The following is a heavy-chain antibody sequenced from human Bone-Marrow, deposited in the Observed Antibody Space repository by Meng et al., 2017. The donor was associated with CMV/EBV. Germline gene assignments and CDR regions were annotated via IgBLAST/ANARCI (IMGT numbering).Heavy chain of an antibody. CDR2: IYPGDSDT. Sequence: GGSLRLSCKGSGYSFTSYWIGWVRQMPGKGLEWMGIIYPGDSDTRYSPSFQGQVTISADKSLSTAYLQWSSLKASDTAMYYCARIGLLEYYFDYWGQGTLVAVSS. V-gene: IGHV5-51*01. CDR3: ARIGLLEYYFDY. J-gene: IGHJ4*02. D-gene: IGHD2-15*01. CDR1: GYSFTSYW.